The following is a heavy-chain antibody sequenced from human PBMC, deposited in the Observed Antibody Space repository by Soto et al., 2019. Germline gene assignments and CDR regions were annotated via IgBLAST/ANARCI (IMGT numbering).Heavy chain of an antibody. V-gene: IGHV3-30-3*01. CDR1: GFTFSSYA. D-gene: IGHD1-26*01. CDR3: ARDREPLTGDYGMDV. J-gene: IGHJ6*02. CDR2: ISYDGSNK. Sequence: QVQLVESGGGVVQPGRSLRLSCAASGFTFSSYAMHWVRQAPGKGLEWVAVISYDGSNKYYADSVKGRFTISRDNSKNTLYLQMNSLRAEDTAVYYCARDREPLTGDYGMDVWGQWTTVTVSS.